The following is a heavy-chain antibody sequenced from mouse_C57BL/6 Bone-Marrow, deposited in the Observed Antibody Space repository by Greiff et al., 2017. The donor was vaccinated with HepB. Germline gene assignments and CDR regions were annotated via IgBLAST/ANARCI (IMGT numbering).Heavy chain of an antibody. CDR3: ARDEAYYGYDY. J-gene: IGHJ2*01. CDR2: INYDGSST. V-gene: IGHV5-16*01. D-gene: IGHD2-9*01. Sequence: EVQLVESEGGLVQPGRSMKLSCTASGFTFSDYYMAWVRQVPEKGLEWVANINYDGSSTYYLDSLKSRFIISRDNAKNILYLQMSSLKSEDTATYYCARDEAYYGYDYWGQGTTLTVSS. CDR1: GFTFSDYY.